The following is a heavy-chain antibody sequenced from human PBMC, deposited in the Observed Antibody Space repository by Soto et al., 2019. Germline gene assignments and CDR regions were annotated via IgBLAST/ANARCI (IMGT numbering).Heavy chain of an antibody. CDR2: MNPNSGNT. J-gene: IGHJ5*02. Sequence: QVQLVQSGAEVKKPGASVKVSCKASGYTFTSYDINWVRQATGQGLEWMGWMNPNSGNTGYAQKFQGRVTMTRNTSISTAYMELSSLRSEDTAVYYCASWLRIRIAAGDWFDPWGQGTLVTVSS. V-gene: IGHV1-8*01. D-gene: IGHD6-25*01. CDR3: ASWLRIRIAAGDWFDP. CDR1: GYTFTSYD.